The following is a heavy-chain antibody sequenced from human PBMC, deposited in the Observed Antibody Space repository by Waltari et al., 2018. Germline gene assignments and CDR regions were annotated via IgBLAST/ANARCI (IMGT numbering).Heavy chain of an antibody. D-gene: IGHD3-10*01. Sequence: EVQLLESGGGLVQHGGSLGLSCVAFGFTFRSFALAWVRQAPGKGLEWVSTISGNFGSTYYADSVKGRFTTSRDNSKNTLSLQMNSLRPEDTAIYYCAKVGLSYWAEYLQHWGQGTLVTVSS. J-gene: IGHJ1*01. V-gene: IGHV3-23*01. CDR3: AKVGLSYWAEYLQH. CDR1: GFTFRSFA. CDR2: ISGNFGST.